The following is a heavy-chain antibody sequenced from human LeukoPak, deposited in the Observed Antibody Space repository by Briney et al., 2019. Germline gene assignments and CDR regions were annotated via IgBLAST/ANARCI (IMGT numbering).Heavy chain of an antibody. CDR2: ISAYNGNT. Sequence: ASVKVSCKASGYTFTSYGISWVRQAPGQGLEWMGWISAYNGNTNYAQKLQGRVTMTTDTSTSTAYMELRSLRSDDTAVYYCARDRVTTVTTHFGYWGRGTLVTVSS. CDR3: ARDRVTTVTTHFGY. J-gene: IGHJ4*02. V-gene: IGHV1-18*01. CDR1: GYTFTSYG. D-gene: IGHD4-17*01.